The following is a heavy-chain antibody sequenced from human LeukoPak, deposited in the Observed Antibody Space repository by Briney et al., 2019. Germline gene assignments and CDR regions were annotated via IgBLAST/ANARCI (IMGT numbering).Heavy chain of an antibody. V-gene: IGHV3-30*04. D-gene: IGHD6-13*01. CDR2: ISYDGSNK. CDR3: ARDLMGIAYRGAFYY. J-gene: IGHJ4*02. CDR1: GFTFSSYA. Sequence: GGSLRLSCAASGFTFSSYAMHWVRQAPGKGLEWVAVISYDGSNKYYADSVKGRFTISRDNSKNTLYLQMDSLRAEDTAVYYCARDLMGIAYRGAFYYWGQGTLVTVSS.